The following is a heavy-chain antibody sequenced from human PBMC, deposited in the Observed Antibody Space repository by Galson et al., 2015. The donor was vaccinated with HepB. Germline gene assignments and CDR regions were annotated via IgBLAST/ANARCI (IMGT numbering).Heavy chain of an antibody. D-gene: IGHD6-6*01. V-gene: IGHV3-7*03. Sequence: SLRLSCAASGFTFSTYWMTWVRQAPGKGLEWVANIKEDGSEEYYVDSVEGRFTISRDNARKSLYLQMNSLRADDTAVCYCATSSIGARPFYYYHNGMDVWGQGTTVTVSS. CDR1: GFTFSTYW. CDR3: ATSSIGARPFYYYHNGMDV. J-gene: IGHJ6*02. CDR2: IKEDGSEE.